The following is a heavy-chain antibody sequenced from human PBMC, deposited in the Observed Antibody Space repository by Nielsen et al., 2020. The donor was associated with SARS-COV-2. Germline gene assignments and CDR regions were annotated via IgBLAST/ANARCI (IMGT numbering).Heavy chain of an antibody. J-gene: IGHJ6*02. CDR3: AREGLGDFWSGYYQEDYYYGMDV. Sequence: VRQAPGKGLEWVSAISGSGGSTYYADSVKGRFTISRDNSKNTLYLQMNSLRAEDTAVYYCAREGLGDFWSGYYQEDYYYGMDVWGQGTTVTVSS. CDR2: ISGSGGST. D-gene: IGHD3-3*01. V-gene: IGHV3-23*01.